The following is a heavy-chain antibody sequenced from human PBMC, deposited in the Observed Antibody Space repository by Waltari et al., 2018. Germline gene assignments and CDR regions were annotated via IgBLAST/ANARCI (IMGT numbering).Heavy chain of an antibody. V-gene: IGHV1-69*08. CDR2: IIPICGTA. Sequence: QVQLVQSGAAVKKPGSSVQVSCKASGGTFSRYAIRWVLQAPGQGLEWMGRIIPICGTANYAQKFQGRVTITADKSTSTAYMELSSLRSEDTAVYYCARASTIAARPYDYWGQGTLVTVSS. J-gene: IGHJ4*02. D-gene: IGHD6-6*01. CDR1: GGTFSRYA. CDR3: ARASTIAARPYDY.